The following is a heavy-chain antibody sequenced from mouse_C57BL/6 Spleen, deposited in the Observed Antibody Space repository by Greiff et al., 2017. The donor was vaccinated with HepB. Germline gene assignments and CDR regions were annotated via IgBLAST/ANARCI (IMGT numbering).Heavy chain of an antibody. J-gene: IGHJ3*01. D-gene: IGHD2-4*01. CDR3: TRDDYDGAGFAY. CDR1: GFTFSSYA. CDR2: ISSGGDYI. V-gene: IGHV5-9-1*02. Sequence: EVQLVESGEGLVKPGGSLKLSCAASGFTFSSYAMSWVRQTPEKRLEWVAYISSGGDYIYYADTVKGRFTISRDNARNTLYLQMSSLESEDTALYYCTRDDYDGAGFAYWGQGTLVTVSA.